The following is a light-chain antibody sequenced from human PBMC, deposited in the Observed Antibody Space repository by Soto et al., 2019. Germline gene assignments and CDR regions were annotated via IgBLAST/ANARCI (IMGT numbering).Light chain of an antibody. Sequence: LLMSQSSSTLSASVTDRGTITCRASQPICRGINWYQQETGKAPRFMIFGSFNVQSGVPSRFSGSGSGTDFTLTISSLQLEVFATYYCQQTARIPPTFAQRTMG. CDR2: GSF. V-gene: IGKV1-39*01. CDR1: QPICRG. J-gene: IGKJ1*01. CDR3: QQTARIPPT.